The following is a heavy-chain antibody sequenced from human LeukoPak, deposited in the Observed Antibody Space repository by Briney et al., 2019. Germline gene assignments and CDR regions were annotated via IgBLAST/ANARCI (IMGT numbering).Heavy chain of an antibody. CDR3: ARRKYDWTFDY. CDR1: GGSISIYY. D-gene: IGHD1-20*01. J-gene: IGHJ4*02. Sequence: PSETLSLTCTVSGGSISIYYWSWIRQPPGKGLEWIGYIYYSGSANYNPSLKSRVTISVDTSKNQFSLKLSSVTAADTAVCYCARRKYDWTFDYWGQGTLVTVSS. CDR2: IYYSGSA. V-gene: IGHV4-59*08.